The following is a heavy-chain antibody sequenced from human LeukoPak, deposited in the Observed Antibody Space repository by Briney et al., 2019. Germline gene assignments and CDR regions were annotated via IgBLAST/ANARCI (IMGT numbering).Heavy chain of an antibody. Sequence: HPGGSLRLSCAASGFTFSSYEMNWVRQAPGKGLEWVSYISSSGSTIYYADSVKGRFTISRDNAKNSLYLQMNSLRAEDTAVYYCARRGTSLVATGEIGGAFDYWGQGTLVTVSS. CDR1: GFTFSSYE. J-gene: IGHJ4*02. D-gene: IGHD5-12*01. V-gene: IGHV3-48*03. CDR3: ARRGTSLVATGEIGGAFDY. CDR2: ISSSGSTI.